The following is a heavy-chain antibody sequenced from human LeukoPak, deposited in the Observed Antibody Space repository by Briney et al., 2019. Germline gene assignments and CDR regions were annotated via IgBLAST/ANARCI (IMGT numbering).Heavy chain of an antibody. CDR3: ARQKCTSASCLTKNAFDI. CDR2: IYTSGGT. D-gene: IGHD2-2*01. CDR1: GSISGYY. Sequence: RSSETLSLTCTVSGSISGYYWSWIRQPPGKGLEWIGYIYTSGGTNYNPSLESRVTISVDTSKNQFSLDLSSVTAADTAVYYCARQKCTSASCLTKNAFDIWGQGTMVTASS. J-gene: IGHJ3*02. V-gene: IGHV4-4*09.